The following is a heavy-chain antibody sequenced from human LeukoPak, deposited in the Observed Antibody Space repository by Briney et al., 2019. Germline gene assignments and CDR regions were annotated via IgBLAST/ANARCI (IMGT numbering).Heavy chain of an antibody. V-gene: IGHV3-30-3*01. CDR3: ARGSVGTPPPFDY. CDR2: ISSDGTIK. CDR1: GFRFSSYA. J-gene: IGHJ4*02. Sequence: AGGSLRLSCAASGFRFSSYAIQWVRQAPGKGLDWVALISSDGTIKQYADSVKGRFTISRDTSMVYLQMKSLRPEDTAVYYCARGSVGTPPPFDYWGQGTLVTVSS. D-gene: IGHD2-15*01.